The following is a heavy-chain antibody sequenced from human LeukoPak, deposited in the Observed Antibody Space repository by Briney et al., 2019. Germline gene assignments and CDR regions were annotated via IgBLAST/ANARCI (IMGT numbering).Heavy chain of an antibody. CDR2: IIPILGIA. D-gene: IGHD2-15*01. CDR1: GGTFSSYA. Sequence: ASVKVSCKASGGTFSSYAISWVRQAPGQGLEWMGRIIPILGIANYAQKFQGGVTITADKSTSTAYMELSSLRSEDTAVYYCARGSTESGGSALYYYYYMDVWGKGTTVTVSS. J-gene: IGHJ6*03. V-gene: IGHV1-69*04. CDR3: ARGSTESGGSALYYYYYMDV.